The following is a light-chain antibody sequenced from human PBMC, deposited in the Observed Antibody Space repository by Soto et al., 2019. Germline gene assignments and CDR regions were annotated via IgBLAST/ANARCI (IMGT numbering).Light chain of an antibody. CDR2: DAS. J-gene: IGKJ2*01. Sequence: DIQMTQSPSTLSASVGDRVTIACRASQSIDSWLAWYQQKPWKAPKFLIYDASDLESGVPSRFSGSGSGTEFTLTISSLQPDDFATYYCQKYRGKPFTFGQGTKVEIK. V-gene: IGKV1-5*01. CDR3: QKYRGKPFT. CDR1: QSIDSW.